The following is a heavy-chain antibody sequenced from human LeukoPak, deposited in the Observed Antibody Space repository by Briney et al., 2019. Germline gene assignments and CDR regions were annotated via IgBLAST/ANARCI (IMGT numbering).Heavy chain of an antibody. V-gene: IGHV1-46*01. CDR2: INPSGGST. J-gene: IGHJ3*02. D-gene: IGHD3-9*01. CDR1: GYTFTSYY. CDR3: ARGLDFDWLFVGDDAFDI. Sequence: ASVKVSCKASGYTFTSYYMHWVRQAPGQGLEWMGIINPSGGSTSYAQKFQGRVTMTRDTSTSTVYMELSRLRSEDTAVYYCARGLDFDWLFVGDDAFDIWGQGTMVTVSS.